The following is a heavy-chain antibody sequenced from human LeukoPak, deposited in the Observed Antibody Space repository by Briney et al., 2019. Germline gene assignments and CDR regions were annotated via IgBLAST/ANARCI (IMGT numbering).Heavy chain of an antibody. Sequence: GGALRLSCAASGFTFSTYWMHWVRQAPGKGLVWVSRVNGDGSSTNYADSVKGRFTIPRDNDKNTLYLQMNSLRAEDTAVYYCARDGIAAVDFDYWGQGILVTVSS. CDR1: GFTFSTYW. CDR3: ARDGIAAVDFDY. V-gene: IGHV3-74*01. CDR2: VNGDGSST. D-gene: IGHD6-13*01. J-gene: IGHJ4*02.